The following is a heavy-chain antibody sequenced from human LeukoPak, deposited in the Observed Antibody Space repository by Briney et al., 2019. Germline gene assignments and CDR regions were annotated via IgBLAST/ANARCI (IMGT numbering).Heavy chain of an antibody. D-gene: IGHD2-15*01. Sequence: GGSLRLSCAASGFSVSSNYMSWVRQAPGKGLEWVSTITDVGDIFYTYSVRGRFTISRDNSKNTVYMQMDGLRAEDTAVYYCTRDRGGSPTDVFDYWGQGTLVTVSS. CDR2: ITDVGDI. V-gene: IGHV3-53*01. J-gene: IGHJ4*02. CDR3: TRDRGGSPTDVFDY. CDR1: GFSVSSNY.